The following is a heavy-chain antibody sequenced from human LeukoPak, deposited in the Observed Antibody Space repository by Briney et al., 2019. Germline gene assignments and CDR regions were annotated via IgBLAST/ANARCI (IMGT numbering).Heavy chain of an antibody. CDR1: GFTFSSYN. V-gene: IGHV3-21*01. CDR3: ARGTLYSGYDLGDY. J-gene: IGHJ4*02. Sequence: PGGSLRLSCAASGFTFSSYNMNWVRQAPGKRLEWVSSISLVSGHIYYAESVKGRFTISRDNAKNSLYLQMNSLRVEDTAVYYCARGTLYSGYDLGDYWGQGTLVTVSS. D-gene: IGHD5-12*01. CDR2: ISLVSGHI.